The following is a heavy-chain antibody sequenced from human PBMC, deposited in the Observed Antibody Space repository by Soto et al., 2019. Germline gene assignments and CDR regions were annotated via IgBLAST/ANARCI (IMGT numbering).Heavy chain of an antibody. CDR3: ARGGVQLWSSENWFDP. J-gene: IGHJ5*02. V-gene: IGHV4-30-2*01. CDR2: IYHTGST. D-gene: IGHD5-18*01. CDR1: CGAISSGGSS. Sequence: SETLSLTCAVSCGAISSGGSSWSWIRQPPGKGLEWIGYIYHTGSTYYNPSLKSRVTILVDRSKNQFSLKLTSVTAADTAVYYCARGGVQLWSSENWFDPWGQGILVTSPQ.